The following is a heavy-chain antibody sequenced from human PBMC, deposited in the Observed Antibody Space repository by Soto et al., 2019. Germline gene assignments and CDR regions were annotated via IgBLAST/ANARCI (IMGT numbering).Heavy chain of an antibody. J-gene: IGHJ4*02. CDR2: IYYSGST. D-gene: IGHD1-26*01. V-gene: IGHV4-59*01. CDR1: GGSISSYY. CDR3: AGGVGRDSYVAY. Sequence: SETLSVTWTVSGGSISSYYWSWILQPPGKGLEWIGYIYYSGSTNYNPSIKSRVTLSVDTSKNQFSLKLSSVTAADTAVYYCAGGVGRDSYVAYWGQGTLVTVSS.